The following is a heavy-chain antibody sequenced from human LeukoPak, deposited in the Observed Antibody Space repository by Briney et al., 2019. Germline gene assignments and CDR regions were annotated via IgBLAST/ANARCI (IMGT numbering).Heavy chain of an antibody. V-gene: IGHV3-23*01. CDR1: GFTFSNYA. Sequence: GGSLRLSCAASGFTFSNYAMTWVRQAPGKGLEWVSIISGSGGSTYYADSVKGRFTISRDNPKNTLYLQMNSLRADDTAVYYCAKGPVGVTTRNYFDYWGQGTLVTVSS. J-gene: IGHJ4*02. CDR2: ISGSGGST. D-gene: IGHD1-26*01. CDR3: AKGPVGVTTRNYFDY.